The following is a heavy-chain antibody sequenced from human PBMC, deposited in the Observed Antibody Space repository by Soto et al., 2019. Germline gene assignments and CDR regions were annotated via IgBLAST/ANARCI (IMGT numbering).Heavy chain of an antibody. D-gene: IGHD2-21*02. CDR3: ARVDVVVTDTNWFDP. V-gene: IGHV3-74*02. Sequence: EVQLVESGGGLVQPGGSLRLSCAASGFTFSSYEMNWVRQAPGKGLEWVSRINSDGSSTSYADSVKGRFTISRDNAKNTLYLQMNSLRAEDTAVYYCARVDVVVTDTNWFDPWGQGTLVTVSS. CDR1: GFTFSSYE. CDR2: INSDGSST. J-gene: IGHJ5*02.